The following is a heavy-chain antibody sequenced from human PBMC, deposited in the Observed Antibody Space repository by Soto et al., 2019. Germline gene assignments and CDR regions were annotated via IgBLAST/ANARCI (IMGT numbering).Heavy chain of an antibody. J-gene: IGHJ4*02. Sequence: EVQLLESGGGLVQPGGSLRLSCAASGFTFSSYAMSWVRQAPGKGLEWVSAISGSGGSTYYADSVKGRFTISRDNSKNRLYLQMNSLRAGDTAVYYVAKVSGWLGDFDYWGQGPLVTVSS. CDR2: ISGSGGST. V-gene: IGHV3-23*01. CDR1: GFTFSSYA. CDR3: AKVSGWLGDFDY. D-gene: IGHD3-10*01.